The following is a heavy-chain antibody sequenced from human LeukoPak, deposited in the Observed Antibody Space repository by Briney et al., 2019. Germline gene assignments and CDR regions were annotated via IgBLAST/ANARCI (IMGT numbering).Heavy chain of an antibody. CDR2: IYHTGST. V-gene: IGHV4-30-4*08. Sequence: SETLSLTCTVSGDSISSGDYYWSWIRQPPRKGLEWIAYIYHTGSTYYNPSLRSRVIISVDTSKNQFSLKLSSMTAADMAVYYCARVDGPFDIWGQGTMVTVSS. CDR3: ARVDGPFDI. D-gene: IGHD5-24*01. J-gene: IGHJ3*02. CDR1: GDSISSGDYY.